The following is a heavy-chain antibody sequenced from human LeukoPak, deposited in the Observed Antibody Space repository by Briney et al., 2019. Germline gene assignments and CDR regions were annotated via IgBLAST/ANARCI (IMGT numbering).Heavy chain of an antibody. V-gene: IGHV4-4*07. Sequence: SETLSLTCTVSGGSINSYYWTWIRQPAGKGLEWIGRMYISGSTNYNPSLKSRVTMSVDTSKNQFSLKLSSVTAADTAVYYCARDRRYYDFWKTGGPQYYYYMDVWGKGTTVTVSS. J-gene: IGHJ6*03. D-gene: IGHD3-3*01. CDR3: ARDRRYYDFWKTGGPQYYYYMDV. CDR2: MYISGST. CDR1: GGSINSYY.